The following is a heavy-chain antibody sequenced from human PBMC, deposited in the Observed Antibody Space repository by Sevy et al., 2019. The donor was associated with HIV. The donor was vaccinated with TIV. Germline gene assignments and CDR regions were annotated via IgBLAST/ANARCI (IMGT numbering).Heavy chain of an antibody. Sequence: ASVKVSCKASGYTFTGYYMHWVRQAPGQGLEWMGWINPNSGGTNYAQKFQGRVTMTRDTSISTAYMELSRLRSDDTAVYYWARGGYDRHYYYYGMDVWGQGTTVTVSS. V-gene: IGHV1-2*02. CDR3: ARGGYDRHYYYYGMDV. D-gene: IGHD5-12*01. J-gene: IGHJ6*02. CDR1: GYTFTGYY. CDR2: INPNSGGT.